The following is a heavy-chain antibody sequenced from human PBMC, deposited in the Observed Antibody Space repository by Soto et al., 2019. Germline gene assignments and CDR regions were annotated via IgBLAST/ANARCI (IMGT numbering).Heavy chain of an antibody. Sequence: ASVKVSCKASGYTFTSYDINWVRQATGQGLKWMGWMNPNSGNTGDAQKFQGRVTMNRNTSISTAYMELSRLRSEDTAVYYRARGCVAYASGGNWFDPWGHLPLVTVSS. CDR2: MNPNSGNT. V-gene: IGHV1-8*01. D-gene: IGHD6-25*01. J-gene: IGHJ5*02. CDR1: GYTFTSYD. CDR3: ARGCVAYASGGNWFDP.